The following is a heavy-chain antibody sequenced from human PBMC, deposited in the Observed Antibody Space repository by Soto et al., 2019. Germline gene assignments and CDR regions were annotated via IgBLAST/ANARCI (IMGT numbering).Heavy chain of an antibody. Sequence: SETLSLTCTVSGGSISSSDFYWGWLRQTPGKGLEFIGGMYYSGTTYYNPSLKSRVTISVDTSKNQFTLKLISVTAADTAVYYCPVVDSTGNWFAPWGEGALVTVSS. CDR2: MYYSGTT. J-gene: IGHJ5*02. CDR3: PVVDSTGNWFAP. CDR1: GGSISSSDFY. V-gene: IGHV4-39*01. D-gene: IGHD6-25*01.